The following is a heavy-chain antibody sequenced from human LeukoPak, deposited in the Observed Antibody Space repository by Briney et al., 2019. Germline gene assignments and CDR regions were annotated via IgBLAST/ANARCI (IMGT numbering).Heavy chain of an antibody. CDR3: ARVFGAGYSDY. J-gene: IGHJ4*02. Sequence: GGSLRLSCAASGFTFSSYGMSWVRQAPGKGLEWVASIKQDGSEKYYVDSVKGRVTISRDNAKNSLYLQMNSLRAEDTAVYYCARVFGAGYSDYWGQGTLVTVSS. D-gene: IGHD4/OR15-4a*01. CDR1: GFTFSSYG. V-gene: IGHV3-7*01. CDR2: IKQDGSEK.